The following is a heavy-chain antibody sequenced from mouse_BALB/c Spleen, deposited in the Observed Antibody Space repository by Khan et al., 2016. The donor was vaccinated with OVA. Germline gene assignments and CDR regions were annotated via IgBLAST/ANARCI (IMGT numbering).Heavy chain of an antibody. D-gene: IGHD1-1*01. Sequence: EVELVESGGGLVQPGGSRKLSCAASGFTFSSFGMHWVRQAPEKGLEWVAYSSSGSSTIYYADTVKGRFTISRDNPKNTLFLQMTSLRSEDTAMYYCATYGRWDWCAGTTVTVSS. V-gene: IGHV5-17*02. J-gene: IGHJ1*01. CDR2: SSSGSSTI. CDR1: GFTFSSFG. CDR3: ATYGRWD.